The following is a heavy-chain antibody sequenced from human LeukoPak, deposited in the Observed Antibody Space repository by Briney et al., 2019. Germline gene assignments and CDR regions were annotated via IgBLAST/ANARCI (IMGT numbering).Heavy chain of an antibody. CDR3: ARSGSYLYYYGMDV. Sequence: ASVKVFCKASGYTFTSYDINWVRQATGQGLEWMGWMNPNSGNTGYAQKFQGRVTMTRNTSISTAYMELSSLRSEDTAVYYCARSGSYLYYYGMDVWGQGTTVTVSS. CDR1: GYTFTSYD. V-gene: IGHV1-8*01. J-gene: IGHJ6*02. D-gene: IGHD1-26*01. CDR2: MNPNSGNT.